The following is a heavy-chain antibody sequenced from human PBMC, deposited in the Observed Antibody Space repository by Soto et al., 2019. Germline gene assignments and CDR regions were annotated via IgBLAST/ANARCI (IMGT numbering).Heavy chain of an antibody. D-gene: IGHD3-10*01. J-gene: IGHJ5*02. CDR3: AGLMVRGVYPPRGWFDP. CDR2: IYPGDSDN. Sequence: GESLKISCEGFGYSFSSYWSGWERQMTGKGLEGMGIIYPGDSDNRYSPCFQGQVTISVDKSISTAYLQWSSLKASDTAMYYCAGLMVRGVYPPRGWFDPWGQGTLVTVSS. V-gene: IGHV5-51*01. CDR1: GYSFSSYW.